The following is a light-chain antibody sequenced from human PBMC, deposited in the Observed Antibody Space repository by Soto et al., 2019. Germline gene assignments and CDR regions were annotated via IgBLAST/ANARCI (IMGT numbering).Light chain of an antibody. CDR1: QSVSSTY. Sequence: EIVLTQSPGTLSLSPGERATLSCRASQSVSSTYLGWYQQKPGQAPRLLIYGASSRATGIPDRFSGSGSGTDFTLTISRLEPEDFAVYYCQQYGSSPWTVGQGTKVDSK. CDR3: QQYGSSPWT. CDR2: GAS. J-gene: IGKJ1*01. V-gene: IGKV3-20*01.